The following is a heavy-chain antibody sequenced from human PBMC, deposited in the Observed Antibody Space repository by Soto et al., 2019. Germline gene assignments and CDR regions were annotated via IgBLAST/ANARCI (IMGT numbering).Heavy chain of an antibody. CDR3: ARILRSSLGGGAFDY. V-gene: IGHV3-21*02. CDR2: ISSSSSYI. D-gene: IGHD6-6*01. Sequence: EVQLLESGGGLAQPGGSLRLSCAASGFSFRSYAMSWVRQAPGEGLEWVSSISSSSSYIYYADSVKGRFTISRDNAKNSLYLKMNSLRAEDTAVYYCARILRSSLGGGAFDYWGQGTLVTVSS. J-gene: IGHJ4*02. CDR1: GFSFRSYA.